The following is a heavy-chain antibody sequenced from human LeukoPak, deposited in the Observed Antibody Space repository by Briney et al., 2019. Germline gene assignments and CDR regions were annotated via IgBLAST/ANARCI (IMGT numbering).Heavy chain of an antibody. D-gene: IGHD6-19*01. Sequence: SETLSLTCTVSGGSISSSSYFWGWIRQPPGKGLEWIGSIHYSGSTYFNSSLKSRVTISVDTSKNQFSLKLSSVTAADTAVYYCALASGWYGGGFQHWGQGTLVTVSS. CDR2: IHYSGST. CDR1: GGSISSSSYF. CDR3: ALASGWYGGGFQH. J-gene: IGHJ1*01. V-gene: IGHV4-39*01.